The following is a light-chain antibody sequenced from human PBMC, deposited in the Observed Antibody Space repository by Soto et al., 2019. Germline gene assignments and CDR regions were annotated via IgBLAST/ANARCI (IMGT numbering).Light chain of an antibody. CDR2: GAS. CDR3: QQYNNWPLT. V-gene: IGKV3-20*01. CDR1: QSVSSSY. Sequence: EIVLTQSPGTLSLSPGERATLSCRASQSVSSSYLAWYQQKPGQAPRLLIYGASSRATGIPDRFSGSGSGTDFTLTISSLQSEDFAVYYCQQYNNWPLTFGQGTEVDIK. J-gene: IGKJ1*01.